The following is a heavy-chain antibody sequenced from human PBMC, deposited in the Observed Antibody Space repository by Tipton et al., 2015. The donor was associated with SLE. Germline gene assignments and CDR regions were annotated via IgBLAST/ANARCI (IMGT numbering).Heavy chain of an antibody. Sequence: TLSLTCAVYGGSFSGDYWTWIRPSPGKGLEWIAEISQSGSTNSNPSLQSRVSMSVDTSKSQFSLKMSSLTAADTAMYYCARHKLSRWYFDLWGRGTLVTVSS. V-gene: IGHV4-34*01. CDR3: ARHKLSRWYFDL. CDR2: ISQSGST. CDR1: GGSFSGDY. J-gene: IGHJ2*01.